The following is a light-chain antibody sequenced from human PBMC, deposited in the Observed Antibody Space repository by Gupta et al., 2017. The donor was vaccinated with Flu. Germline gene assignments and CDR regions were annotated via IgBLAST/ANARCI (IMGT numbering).Light chain of an antibody. CDR2: END. CDR1: TSNIRNYY. Sequence: QSLLTQPPSVSAAPGRRVAISGSGSTSNIRNYYVNWYQHLPGQAPQLLIFENDRPPSGIPARFSGSKSGTSATLTITGAQEGDEADYDCDTRDSSLSGIVFGEGTKLTVL. V-gene: IGLV1-51*02. CDR3: DTRDSSLSGIV. J-gene: IGLJ2*01.